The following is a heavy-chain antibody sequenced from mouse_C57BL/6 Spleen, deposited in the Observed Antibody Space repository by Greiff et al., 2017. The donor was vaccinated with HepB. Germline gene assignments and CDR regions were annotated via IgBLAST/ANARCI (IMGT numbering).Heavy chain of an antibody. CDR1: GYTFTSYG. Sequence: VQLQQSGAELARPGASVKLSCKASGYTFTSYGISWVKQRTGQGLEWIGEIYPRSGNTYYNEKFKGKATLTADKSSSTAYMELRSLTSEDSAVYFCAKKTPTVVGGYYAMDYWGQGTSVTVSS. D-gene: IGHD1-1*01. V-gene: IGHV1-81*01. CDR2: IYPRSGNT. J-gene: IGHJ4*01. CDR3: AKKTPTVVGGYYAMDY.